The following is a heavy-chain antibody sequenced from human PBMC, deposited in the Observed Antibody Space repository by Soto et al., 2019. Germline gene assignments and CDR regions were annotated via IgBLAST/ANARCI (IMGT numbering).Heavy chain of an antibody. D-gene: IGHD1-20*01. V-gene: IGHV4-31*03. Sequence: QVQLQESGPGLVKPSQTLSLTCTVSGGSISSGGYYWSWIRQHPGKGLEWIGYIYYSGSTYYNPSLKSRLTTPVAPSKTQFPQSLTSVTAPDTALYSCARSINPWGQAPLFTVSS. CDR3: ARSINP. J-gene: IGHJ5*02. CDR1: GGSISSGGYY. CDR2: IYYSGST.